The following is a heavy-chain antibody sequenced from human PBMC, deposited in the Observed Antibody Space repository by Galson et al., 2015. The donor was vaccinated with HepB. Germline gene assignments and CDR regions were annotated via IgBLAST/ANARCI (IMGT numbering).Heavy chain of an antibody. J-gene: IGHJ3*02. CDR1: GFTFSSYW. CDR3: ARRYCSGGSCYGGKAFDI. D-gene: IGHD2-15*01. V-gene: IGHV3-74*01. Sequence: SLRLSCAASGFTFSSYWMHWVRHAPGKGLVWVSRINSDGSRTSYADSVKGRFTISRDNAKNTLYLQMNSLRAEDTAVYYCARRYCSGGSCYGGKAFDIWGQGTMVTVSS. CDR2: INSDGSRT.